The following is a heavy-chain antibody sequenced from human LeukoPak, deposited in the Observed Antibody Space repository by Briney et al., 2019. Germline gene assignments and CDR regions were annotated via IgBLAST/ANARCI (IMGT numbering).Heavy chain of an antibody. CDR1: GFTFSSYG. CDR2: IKQDGSEK. J-gene: IGHJ4*02. CDR3: ARRYSGYDHFDY. V-gene: IGHV3-7*03. D-gene: IGHD5-12*01. Sequence: PGRSLRLSCAASGFTFSSYGMHWVRQAPGKGLEWVANIKQDGSEKYYVDSVKGRFTISRDNAKNSLYLQMNSLRAEDTAVYYCARRYSGYDHFDYWGQGTLVTVSS.